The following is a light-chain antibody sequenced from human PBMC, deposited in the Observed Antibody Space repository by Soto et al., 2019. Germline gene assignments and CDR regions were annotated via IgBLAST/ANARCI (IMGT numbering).Light chain of an antibody. J-gene: IGLJ2*01. CDR1: SSDVGGYNY. V-gene: IGLV2-14*03. CDR3: SSYASNRDVL. CDR2: DVS. Sequence: QSALTQPASVSGSPGQSITISCTGTSSDVGGYNYVSWYQQHPGKAPKLMIYDVSNRPSGVSKRFSGSKSGNTASLTISGLQAEDEAEYYCSSYASNRDVLFGGGTKLTVL.